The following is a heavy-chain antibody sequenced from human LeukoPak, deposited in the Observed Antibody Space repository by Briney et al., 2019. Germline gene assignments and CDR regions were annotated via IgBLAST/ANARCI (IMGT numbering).Heavy chain of an antibody. V-gene: IGHV3-30*18. Sequence: GGSLRLSCAASGFTFSSYGMHWVRQAPGKGLEWVAVISYDGSNKYYADSVKGRFTISRDNSKNTLYLQMNSLRAEDTAVYYCAKVYYYDSSGYSRGAFDIWGQGTMVTVSS. J-gene: IGHJ3*02. D-gene: IGHD3-22*01. CDR2: ISYDGSNK. CDR1: GFTFSSYG. CDR3: AKVYYYDSSGYSRGAFDI.